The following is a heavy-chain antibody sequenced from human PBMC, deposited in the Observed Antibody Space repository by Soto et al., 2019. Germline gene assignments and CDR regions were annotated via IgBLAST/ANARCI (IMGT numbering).Heavy chain of an antibody. Sequence: EVQLVESGGGVVRPGGSLRLSCAASGFTFDDYGMGWVRQASGKGLEWVSGISWNGRSTGFAESVKGRFTISRDSAKSSLYLQMNSLRAEDTAFYYCARYYDSTNWYYFDYWGQGTLVTVSS. CDR1: GFTFDDYG. D-gene: IGHD6-13*01. CDR3: ARYYDSTNWYYFDY. CDR2: ISWNGRST. J-gene: IGHJ4*02. V-gene: IGHV3-20*04.